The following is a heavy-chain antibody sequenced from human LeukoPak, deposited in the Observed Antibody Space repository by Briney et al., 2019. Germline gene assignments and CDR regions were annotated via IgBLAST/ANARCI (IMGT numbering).Heavy chain of an antibody. CDR2: ISTYDGNT. D-gene: IGHD6-19*01. J-gene: IGHJ3*02. Sequence: ASVKVSCKASGYTFNTYGISWVRQAPGQGLEWMGWISTYDGNTNYAQNLQGRVTMTTDTSTRTAYMELRSLRSGDTAVYYCARWSISSDWYFGTFDIWGQGATVTISS. V-gene: IGHV1-18*01. CDR1: GYTFNTYG. CDR3: ARWSISSDWYFGTFDI.